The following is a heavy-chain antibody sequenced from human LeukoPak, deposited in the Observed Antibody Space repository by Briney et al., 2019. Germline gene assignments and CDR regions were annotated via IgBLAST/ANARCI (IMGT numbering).Heavy chain of an antibody. CDR3: ARQADYNLLTGYYKGHLDY. D-gene: IGHD3-9*01. Sequence: PGASLQISCKASGSIFTTYWIAWVRQMPGRGLEWMGIIYPDDSDTRYSPSFRGQVTISADKSISTAYLQWSSLRAPDTAVYYCARQADYNLLTGYYKGHLDYWGQGTLVTVSS. CDR1: GSIFTTYW. CDR2: IYPDDSDT. J-gene: IGHJ4*02. V-gene: IGHV5-51*01.